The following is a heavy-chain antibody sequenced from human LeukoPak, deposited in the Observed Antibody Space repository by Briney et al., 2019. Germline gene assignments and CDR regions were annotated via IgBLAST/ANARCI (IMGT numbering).Heavy chain of an antibody. CDR2: VRSKAYAGTT. V-gene: IGHV3-49*04. CDR1: GFTFGDNA. Sequence: PGRSVRLSYTASGFTFGDNAISSVRQARREWIGSLAFVRSKAYAGTTEYAAALKCRFTISRNDSKSIAYLQMNSLKTEDTAVYYCNRGPIQLWLYYGMDVWGQGTTVIVSS. J-gene: IGHJ6*02. CDR3: NRGPIQLWLYYGMDV. D-gene: IGHD5-18*01.